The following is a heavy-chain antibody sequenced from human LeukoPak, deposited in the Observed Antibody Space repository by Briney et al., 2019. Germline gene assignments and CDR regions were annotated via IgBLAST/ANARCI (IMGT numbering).Heavy chain of an antibody. Sequence: GGSLRLSCAASGXTFSDYYMTWIRQAPGKGQECVSYISSSSSYTNYADSVKGRFTTSRDNAKNSLYLQMNSLRAEDTAVYYCARDLPYYYGSGRTYYYGMDVWGQGTTVTVSS. V-gene: IGHV3-11*05. D-gene: IGHD3-10*01. CDR1: GXTFSDYY. CDR2: ISSSSSYT. CDR3: ARDLPYYYGSGRTYYYGMDV. J-gene: IGHJ6*02.